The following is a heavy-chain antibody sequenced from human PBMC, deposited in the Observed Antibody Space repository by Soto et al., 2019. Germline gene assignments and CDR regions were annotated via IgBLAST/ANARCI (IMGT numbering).Heavy chain of an antibody. CDR1: GYTFTGYY. CDR2: INPNSGGT. CDR3: AREASAVTEYYFDY. D-gene: IGHD4-17*01. V-gene: IGHV1-2*02. Sequence: ASVKVSCKASGYTFTGYYMHWVRQAPGQGLEWMGWINPNSGGTNYAQKFQGRVTMTRDTSISTAYMELSRLRSDDTAVYYCAREASAVTEYYFDYWGQGTLVTVPQ. J-gene: IGHJ4*02.